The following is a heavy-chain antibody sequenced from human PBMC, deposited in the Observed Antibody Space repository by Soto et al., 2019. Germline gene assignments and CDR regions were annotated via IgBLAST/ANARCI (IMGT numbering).Heavy chain of an antibody. CDR3: AGDNPYYGGNQQGHRRAFDI. Sequence: SETLSLTCAVSGYSISSGYYWGWIRQPPGKGLEWIGSIYHSGCTYYNPSLKSRVTISVDTSKNQFSLKLSSVTAADTAVYYCAGDNPYYGGNQQGHRRAFDIWGQGTMVTVS. J-gene: IGHJ3*02. D-gene: IGHD4-17*01. CDR1: GYSISSGYY. V-gene: IGHV4-38-2*02. CDR2: IYHSGCT.